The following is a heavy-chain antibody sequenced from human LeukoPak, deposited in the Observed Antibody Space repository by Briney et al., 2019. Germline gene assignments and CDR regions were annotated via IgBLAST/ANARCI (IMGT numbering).Heavy chain of an antibody. CDR1: GFTFGTYD. CDR3: AKGTTTPTTGTLEKDAFDI. V-gene: IGHV3-30*18. Sequence: PGGSLRLSCAASGFTFGTYDMHWVRQAPGKGLEWVAVISYDGSYRYYADSVEGRFTMSRDNSKNTLYLQMNSLRAEDTAVYYCAKGTTTPTTGTLEKDAFDIWGQGTMVTVSS. D-gene: IGHD1-1*01. J-gene: IGHJ3*02. CDR2: ISYDGSYR.